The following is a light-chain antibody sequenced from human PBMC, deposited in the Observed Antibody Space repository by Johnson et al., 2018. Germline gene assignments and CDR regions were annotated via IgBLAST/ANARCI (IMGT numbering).Light chain of an antibody. CDR1: SSNIGNNY. J-gene: IGLJ1*01. Sequence: QSVLTQPPSVSAAPGQKVTISCSGCSSNIGNNYVSWYQQLPGTAPNLLIYENNKRPSGIPDRFSGSKSGTSATLGITGLQTGDEADYYCGTWDSSLTAGNVFGTGTKVTVL. CDR2: ENN. CDR3: GTWDSSLTAGNV. V-gene: IGLV1-51*02.